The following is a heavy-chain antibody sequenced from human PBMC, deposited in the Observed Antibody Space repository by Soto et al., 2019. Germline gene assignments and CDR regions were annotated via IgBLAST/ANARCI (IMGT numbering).Heavy chain of an antibody. V-gene: IGHV4-31*03. CDR3: ARCRGYSSGWRHYYYYMDV. CDR2: IYFTGAT. D-gene: IGHD6-19*01. J-gene: IGHJ6*03. CDR1: GGSISSGTSY. Sequence: SETLSLTCNVSGGSISSGTSYWTWIRQHPGEGLEWIGHIYFTGATYSNPSLRSRLTMSVDTSKNQFSLKLSSVTAADTAVYYCARCRGYSSGWRHYYYYMDVWGKGTTVTVSS.